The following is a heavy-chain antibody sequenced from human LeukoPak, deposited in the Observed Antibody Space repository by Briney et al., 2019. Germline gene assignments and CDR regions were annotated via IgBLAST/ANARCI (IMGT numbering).Heavy chain of an antibody. J-gene: IGHJ6*02. Sequence: GGSLRLSCSSSGFTFSTYAMSWVRQAPGKGLEWVSDIGHKGDSTQYADSVKGRFTISRDNSKNTLSLQMNSMRVEDTAVYYCAKFDTGQLVFHFYGLDVWGQGTTVIVSS. D-gene: IGHD6-6*01. CDR2: IGHKGDST. CDR3: AKFDTGQLVFHFYGLDV. V-gene: IGHV3-23*01. CDR1: GFTFSTYA.